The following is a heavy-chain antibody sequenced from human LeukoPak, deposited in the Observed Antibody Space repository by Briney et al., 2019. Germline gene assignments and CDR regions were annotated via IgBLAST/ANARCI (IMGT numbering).Heavy chain of an antibody. J-gene: IGHJ6*03. V-gene: IGHV3-53*01. CDR2: IYSGGST. Sequence: GGSLRLSCAASGFTVSSNYMSWVRQAPGKGLEWVSVIYSGGSTYYADSVKGRFTISRDNSKNTLYLQMNGLRAEDTAVYYCARDAIDGYNPRGGYYYYYMDVWGKGTTVTISS. D-gene: IGHD5-24*01. CDR1: GFTVSSNY. CDR3: ARDAIDGYNPRGGYYYYYMDV.